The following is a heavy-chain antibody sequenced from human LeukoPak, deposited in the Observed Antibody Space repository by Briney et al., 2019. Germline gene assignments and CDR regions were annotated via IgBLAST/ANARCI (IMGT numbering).Heavy chain of an antibody. Sequence: SETLSLTCTVSGGSISSYYWSWIRQPPGKGLEWIGYIYYSGSTNYNPSLKSRVTILVDTSKNQFSLKLSSVTAADTAVYYCARAPYGGNSFYYYYYGMDVWGQGTTVTVSS. J-gene: IGHJ6*02. CDR1: GGSISSYY. CDR3: ARAPYGGNSFYYYYYGMDV. D-gene: IGHD4-23*01. CDR2: IYYSGST. V-gene: IGHV4-59*01.